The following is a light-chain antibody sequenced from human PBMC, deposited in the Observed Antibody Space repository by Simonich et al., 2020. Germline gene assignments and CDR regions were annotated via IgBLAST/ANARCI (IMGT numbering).Light chain of an antibody. V-gene: IGKV4-1*01. Sequence: DIVMTQSPDSLAVSLGERATINCKSSQSVLYNSNNKNYLAWYQQKPGKPTKLLIYWASTRESGFPDRFSGSGSGTDFTLPISSLQAEDVAVYYCQQYYSTPWTFGQGTKVEIK. CDR1: QSVLYNSNNKNY. CDR3: QQYYSTPWT. CDR2: WAS. J-gene: IGKJ1*01.